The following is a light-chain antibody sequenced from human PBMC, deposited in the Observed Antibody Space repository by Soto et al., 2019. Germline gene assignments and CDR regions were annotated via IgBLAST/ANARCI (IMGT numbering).Light chain of an antibody. CDR2: EVS. J-gene: IGLJ2*01. Sequence: QSVLTQPASVSGSPGQSITISCTGTSSDVGGYNYVSWYQQHPGKAPKLMIYEVSYRPSGVSDRFSGSKSGNTASLTISGLQAEDEADYHCSSYTRSTHIVFGGGTKLTVL. CDR3: SSYTRSTHIV. CDR1: SSDVGGYNY. V-gene: IGLV2-14*01.